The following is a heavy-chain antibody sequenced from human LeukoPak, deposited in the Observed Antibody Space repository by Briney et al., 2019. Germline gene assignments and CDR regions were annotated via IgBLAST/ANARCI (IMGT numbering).Heavy chain of an antibody. Sequence: SETLSLTCTVSGGSISSSNWWSWVRQPPGKGLEWIGEIYHSGSTNYNPSLKSRVTISVDKSKNQFSLKLSSVTAADTAVYYCARGLPYYDILTAPRGFDPWGQGTLVTVSS. D-gene: IGHD3-9*01. J-gene: IGHJ5*02. CDR2: IYHSGST. CDR1: GGSISSSNW. CDR3: ARGLPYYDILTAPRGFDP. V-gene: IGHV4-4*02.